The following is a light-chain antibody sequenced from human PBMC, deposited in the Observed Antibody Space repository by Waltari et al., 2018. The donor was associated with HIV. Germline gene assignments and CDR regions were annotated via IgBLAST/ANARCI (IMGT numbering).Light chain of an antibody. V-gene: IGKV3-15*01. J-gene: IGKJ4*01. CDR3: QHYTNWPLT. Sequence: EVVMTQSPAALSLFPGERATLSCRASKTVSRDLAWYQQKPGQAPRLLIYGSTTRATDVPARFSGSGSGTEFTLIISSLQPEDFAVYYCQHYTNWPLTFGGGTKVEIK. CDR2: GST. CDR1: KTVSRD.